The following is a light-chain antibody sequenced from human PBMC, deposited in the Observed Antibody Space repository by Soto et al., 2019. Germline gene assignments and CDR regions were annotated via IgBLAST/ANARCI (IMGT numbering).Light chain of an antibody. Sequence: EIVLTQSPGTLSLSPGERATLSCRASQSISSNYLAWCQQKPGQAPRLLIYAASSKATGIPDRFSGSGSGTDFTLAISRLEPEDFAVYYCQQYGNSPWTFGQGTKVVI. CDR3: QQYGNSPWT. J-gene: IGKJ1*01. CDR1: QSISSNY. CDR2: AAS. V-gene: IGKV3-20*01.